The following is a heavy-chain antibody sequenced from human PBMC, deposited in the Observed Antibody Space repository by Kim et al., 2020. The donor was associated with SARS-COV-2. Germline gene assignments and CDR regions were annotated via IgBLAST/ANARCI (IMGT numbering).Heavy chain of an antibody. CDR3: ARVSSSDRGYSYYA. Sequence: SETLSLTCTVSGGSISSGTNYWAWIHQFPGKGLEWIGHIDFSGTTFYNSTLKSRLTISVDISKNQFSLDLFSVTAADTAMYYCARVSSSDRGYSYYA. J-gene: IGHJ6*01. D-gene: IGHD1-26*01. CDR1: GGSISSGTNY. CDR2: IDFSGTT. V-gene: IGHV4-31*03.